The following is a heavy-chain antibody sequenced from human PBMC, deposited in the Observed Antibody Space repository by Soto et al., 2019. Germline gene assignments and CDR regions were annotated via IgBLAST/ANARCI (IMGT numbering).Heavy chain of an antibody. CDR2: ISYDGSNK. CDR3: AKDRIAVAGAFDY. J-gene: IGHJ4*02. CDR1: GFTFSSYG. D-gene: IGHD6-19*01. V-gene: IGHV3-30*18. Sequence: VGSLRLSCAASGFTFSSYGMHWVRQAPGKGLEWVAVISYDGSNKYYADSVKGRFTISRDNSKNTLYLQMNSLRAEDTAVYYCAKDRIAVAGAFDYWGQGTLVTVSS.